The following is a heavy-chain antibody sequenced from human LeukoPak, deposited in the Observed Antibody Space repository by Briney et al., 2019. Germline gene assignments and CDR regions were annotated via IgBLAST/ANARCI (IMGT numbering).Heavy chain of an antibody. CDR1: GFTVSSNY. V-gene: IGHV3-53*01. J-gene: IGHJ3*02. D-gene: IGHD4-17*01. Sequence: GGSLRLSCAASGFTVSSNYMSWVRQAPGKGLEWVSVIYSGGSTYYADSVKGRFTISRDNSKNTLYLRMNSLRAEDTAVYYCARDYGDYVLELGAFDIWGQGTMVTVSS. CDR2: IYSGGST. CDR3: ARDYGDYVLELGAFDI.